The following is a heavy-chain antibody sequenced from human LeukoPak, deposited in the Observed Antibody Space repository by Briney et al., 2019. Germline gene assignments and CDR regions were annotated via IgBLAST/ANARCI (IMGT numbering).Heavy chain of an antibody. J-gene: IGHJ4*02. D-gene: IGHD4-17*01. CDR1: GFTFTSSA. CDR2: IVVGSGNT. V-gene: IGHV1-58*01. CDR3: AAETMTTVTTEDY. Sequence: EASVKVSCKASGFTFTSSAVQWVRQARGQRLEWIGWIVVGSGNTNYAQKFQERVTITRDMSTSTAYMELSSLRSEDTAVYYCAAETMTTVTTEDYWGQGTLVTVCS.